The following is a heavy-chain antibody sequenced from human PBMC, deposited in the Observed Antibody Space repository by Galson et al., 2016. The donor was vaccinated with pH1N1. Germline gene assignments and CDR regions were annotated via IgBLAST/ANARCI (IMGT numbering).Heavy chain of an antibody. V-gene: IGHV1-2*02. CDR2: INPNSGGT. J-gene: IGHJ6*02. D-gene: IGHD2-2*01. Sequence: PGQGLEWMGWINPNSGGTKYAQKCQGRVTMTRDTPISTAYMELSRLRSDDTAVYYCARRGSSTSHYYYGMDVWGQGTTVTVSS. CDR3: ARRGSSTSHYYYGMDV.